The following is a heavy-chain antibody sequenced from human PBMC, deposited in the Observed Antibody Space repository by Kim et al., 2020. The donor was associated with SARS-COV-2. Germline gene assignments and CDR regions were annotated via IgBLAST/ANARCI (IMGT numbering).Heavy chain of an antibody. D-gene: IGHD3-16*01. CDR3: ARGRGWFNL. V-gene: IGHV3-7*04. J-gene: IGHJ5*02. Sequence: KKYVDCVKGRFTISRDNDKNFLYLQMSRLTVEDTAIYYCARGRGWFNLWGQGTLVIVSS. CDR2: K.